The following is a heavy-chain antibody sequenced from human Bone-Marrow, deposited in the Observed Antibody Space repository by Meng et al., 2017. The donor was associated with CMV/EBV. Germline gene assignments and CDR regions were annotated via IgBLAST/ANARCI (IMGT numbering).Heavy chain of an antibody. Sequence: SETLSLTCAISGDSFSSNSAAWNWIRQSPSRGLEWLGRTDYRSKWYNDYAVSVNSRITINPETSKNQFSLQLNSVTPEDTAVYYCARLYIWNYRYYYGMDVWGQGTTVTVSS. J-gene: IGHJ6*02. CDR3: ARLYIWNYRYYYGMDV. CDR1: GDSFSSNSAA. CDR2: TDYRSKWYN. V-gene: IGHV6-1*01. D-gene: IGHD1-7*01.